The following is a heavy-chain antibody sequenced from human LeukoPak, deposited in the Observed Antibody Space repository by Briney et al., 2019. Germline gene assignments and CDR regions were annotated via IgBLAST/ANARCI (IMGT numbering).Heavy chain of an antibody. D-gene: IGHD4-17*01. J-gene: IGHJ4*02. CDR2: ISGSGAYT. V-gene: IGHV3-23*01. Sequence: PGGSLRPPCAAPGFTFAAYAMAWARQPPGKGRKWVSAISGSGAYTYYADSVKGRFAISRDSSKNTLYLQMNSLRAEDTAIYYCAKDIGPDYGDYLDYWGQGTLVTVSS. CDR1: GFTFAAYA. CDR3: AKDIGPDYGDYLDY.